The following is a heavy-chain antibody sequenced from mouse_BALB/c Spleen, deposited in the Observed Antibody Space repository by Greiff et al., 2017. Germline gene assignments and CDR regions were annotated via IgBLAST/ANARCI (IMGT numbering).Heavy chain of an antibody. CDR3: ARWGGDPMDY. V-gene: IGHV5-17*02. CDR2: ISSGSSTI. J-gene: IGHJ4*01. CDR1: GFTFSSFG. Sequence: DVMLVESGGGLVQPGGSRKLSCAASGFTFSSFGMHWVRQAPEKGLEWVAYISSGSSTIYYADTVKGRFTISRDNPKNTLFLQMTSLRSEDTAMYYCARWGGDPMDYWGQGTSVTVSS.